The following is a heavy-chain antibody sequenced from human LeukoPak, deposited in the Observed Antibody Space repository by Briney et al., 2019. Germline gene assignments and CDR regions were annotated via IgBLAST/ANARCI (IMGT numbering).Heavy chain of an antibody. CDR2: INSDGSST. CDR3: VSGYDNYYYYYYMDV. J-gene: IGHJ6*03. Sequence: GVSVRLPCAACVFTFSRHWMHWVRQAPGKGRVWVSRINSDGSSTSYADSVKGRFTIPRDNAKNTLYLQMNSLRAEDTAVYYCVSGYDNYYYYYYMDVWGKGTTVTVSS. D-gene: IGHD5-12*01. V-gene: IGHV3-74*01. CDR1: VFTFSRHW.